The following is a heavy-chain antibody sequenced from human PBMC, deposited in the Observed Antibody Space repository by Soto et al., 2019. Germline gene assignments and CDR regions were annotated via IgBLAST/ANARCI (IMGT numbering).Heavy chain of an antibody. CDR2: ISGSGGST. J-gene: IGHJ4*02. V-gene: IGHV3-23*01. Sequence: PGGSLRLSCAASGSTFSTYAMSWVRQAPGEGLEWVSVISGSGGSTYYADSVKGRFTISRDNSKNTLYLQMNSLRAEDTAIYYCAKPNLYCSSTSCYDHWGQGTLVTVSS. CDR1: GSTFSTYA. CDR3: AKPNLYCSSTSCYDH. D-gene: IGHD2-2*01.